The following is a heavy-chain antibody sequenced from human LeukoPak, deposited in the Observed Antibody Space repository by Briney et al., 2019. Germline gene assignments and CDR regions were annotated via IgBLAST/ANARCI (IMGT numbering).Heavy chain of an antibody. D-gene: IGHD6-13*01. V-gene: IGHV5-51*01. CDR2: IYPGDSDT. Sequence: GGSLRLSCAASGYTFSNYWIGWVRQMPGKGLEWMGIIYPGDSDTRYSPSFQGQVTFSADKSITTAYLQWSSLKASDTAMYYCARRVGSSWQLDSWGQGTLVTVSS. CDR3: ARRVGSSWQLDS. CDR1: GYTFSNYW. J-gene: IGHJ4*02.